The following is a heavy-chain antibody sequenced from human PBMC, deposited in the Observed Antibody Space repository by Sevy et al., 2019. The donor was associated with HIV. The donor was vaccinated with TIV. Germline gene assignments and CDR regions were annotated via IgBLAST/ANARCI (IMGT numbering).Heavy chain of an antibody. CDR2: TSHDGKYN. CDR1: GFTFSSYD. Sequence: GGSLRLSCAGSGFTFSSYDMHWVRQAPGKGLEWVAVTSHDGKYNNYADSVEVRFTISRDNFKNTLYLQMNSLRVEDTAVYFCARLFSCGGDCYYLDYWGQGALVTVSS. D-gene: IGHD2-21*02. V-gene: IGHV3-30*04. J-gene: IGHJ4*02. CDR3: ARLFSCGGDCYYLDY.